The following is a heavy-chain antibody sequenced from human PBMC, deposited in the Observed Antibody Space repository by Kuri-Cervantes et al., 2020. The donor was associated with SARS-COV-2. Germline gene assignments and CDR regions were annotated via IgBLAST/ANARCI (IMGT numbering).Heavy chain of an antibody. V-gene: IGHV5-51*01. CDR2: IVPRDSDT. CDR1: GYSFSSSW. J-gene: IGHJ5*02. D-gene: IGHD2-2*02. Sequence: KVSCKGSGYSFSSSWIGWVRQMPGKGLEWMGIIVPRDSDTRYSPSFQGQVTISVDKSISTAYLQWSSLKASDTAMYYCARQNCSSTSCYTGPQGWFDPWGQGTLVTVSS. CDR3: ARQNCSSTSCYTGPQGWFDP.